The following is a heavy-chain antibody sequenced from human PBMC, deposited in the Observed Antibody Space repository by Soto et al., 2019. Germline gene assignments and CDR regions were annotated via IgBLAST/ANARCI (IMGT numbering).Heavy chain of an antibody. Sequence: PGWSLRLSCAASGFTFSSYAMSWVRQAPGKGLEWVSAISGSGGSTYYADSVKGRFTISRDNAKNSLYLQMNSLRAEDTAVYYCARGDYDFWSGSSAPGGGPNWFDPWVQGTLVTDPS. CDR2: ISGSGGST. CDR3: ARGDYDFWSGSSAPGGGPNWFDP. CDR1: GFTFSSYA. V-gene: IGHV3-23*01. D-gene: IGHD3-3*01. J-gene: IGHJ5*02.